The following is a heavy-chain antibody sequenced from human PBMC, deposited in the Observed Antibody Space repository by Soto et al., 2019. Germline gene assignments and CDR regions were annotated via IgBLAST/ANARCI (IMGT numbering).Heavy chain of an antibody. CDR2: VFHTGTT. J-gene: IGHJ5*02. CDR1: GDSVSSPYY. D-gene: IGHD6-19*01. Sequence: QVQLQESGPGLVKPSGTLSLTCAVSGDSVSSPYYWCWVRQPPGKGLEWIGEVFHTGTTSYNPSLRSRVTISMDTSINQFSLDLSSVTAADTAVYYCARSAGWYAIHAWGPGTLV. CDR3: ARSAGWYAIHA. V-gene: IGHV4-4*02.